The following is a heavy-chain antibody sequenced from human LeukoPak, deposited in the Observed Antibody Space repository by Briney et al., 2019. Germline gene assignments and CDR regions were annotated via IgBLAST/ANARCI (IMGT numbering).Heavy chain of an antibody. D-gene: IGHD6-13*01. CDR1: GGSISSSSYY. Sequence: SETLSLTCTVSGGSISSSSYYWGWIRQPPGKGLEWIGEINHSGSTNYNPSLKSRVTISVDTSKNQFSLKLSPVTAADTAVYYCARARSSWSSRDFDYWGQGTLVTVSS. CDR3: ARARSSWSSRDFDY. V-gene: IGHV4-39*07. J-gene: IGHJ4*02. CDR2: INHSGST.